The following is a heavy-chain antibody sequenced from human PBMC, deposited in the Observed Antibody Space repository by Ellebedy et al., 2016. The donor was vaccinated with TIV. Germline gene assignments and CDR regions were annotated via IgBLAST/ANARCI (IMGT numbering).Heavy chain of an antibody. D-gene: IGHD3-10*01. Sequence: SETLSLXCAVYGGSFSGYYWSWNRQPPGKGLEWIGEINHSGSTNYNPSLKSRVTISVDKSKNQFSLKLSSVTAADTAVYYCARVWFGELFSDIWGQGTMVTVSS. CDR1: GGSFSGYY. J-gene: IGHJ3*02. CDR2: INHSGST. V-gene: IGHV4-34*01. CDR3: ARVWFGELFSDI.